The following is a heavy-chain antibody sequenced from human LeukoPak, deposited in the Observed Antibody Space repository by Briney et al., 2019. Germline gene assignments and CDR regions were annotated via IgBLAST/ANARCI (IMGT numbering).Heavy chain of an antibody. V-gene: IGHV4-39*01. J-gene: IGHJ4*02. D-gene: IGHD3-22*01. CDR1: GGSISSSSYY. CDR3: ARQPYYYDSSGYCLFDY. Sequence: PSETLSLTCTVSGGSISSSSYYWGWIRQPPGKGLEWIGSIYYSGSTYYNPSLKSRVTISVDTSKHQFSLKLSSVTAADTAVYYCARQPYYYDSSGYCLFDYWGQGTLVTVSS. CDR2: IYYSGST.